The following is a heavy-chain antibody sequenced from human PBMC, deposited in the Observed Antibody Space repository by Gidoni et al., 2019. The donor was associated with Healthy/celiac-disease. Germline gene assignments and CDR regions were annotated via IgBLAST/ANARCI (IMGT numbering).Heavy chain of an antibody. Sequence: EVQLVQSGAEVKKPGESLKISCKGSGYSFTSYANGWVRQMPGKGLEWMGIIYTGDSDTSYSPSFQGQVTISADKSISTAFLQWSSLKASDTAMYYCARLTLLGDSSGYSSWFDPWGQGTLVTVSS. CDR3: ARLTLLGDSSGYSSWFDP. V-gene: IGHV5-51*01. CDR2: IYTGDSDT. D-gene: IGHD3-22*01. J-gene: IGHJ5*02. CDR1: GYSFTSYA.